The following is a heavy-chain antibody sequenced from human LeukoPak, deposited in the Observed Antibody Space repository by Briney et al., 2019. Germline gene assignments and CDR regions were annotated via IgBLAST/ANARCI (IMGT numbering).Heavy chain of an antibody. CDR1: GGSFSGYY. D-gene: IGHD4-17*01. V-gene: IGHV4-34*01. CDR2: INHSGST. CDR3: AREGIYGDYPRADWFDP. J-gene: IGHJ5*02. Sequence: PSETLSLTCAVYGGSFSGYYWSWIRQPPGKGLEWIGEINHSGSTNYNPSLKSRVTISVDTSKNQFSLKLSSVTAADTAVYYCAREGIYGDYPRADWFDPWGQGTLVTVSS.